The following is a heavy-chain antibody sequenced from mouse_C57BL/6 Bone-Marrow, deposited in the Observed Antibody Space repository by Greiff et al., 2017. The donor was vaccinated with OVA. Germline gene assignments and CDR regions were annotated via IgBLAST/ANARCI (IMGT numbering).Heavy chain of an antibody. CDR1: GYAFSSSW. CDR2: IYPGDGDT. J-gene: IGHJ1*03. CDR3: ESTTLEATDRYVDV. V-gene: IGHV1-82*01. Sequence: VHLVESGPELVKPGASVKISCKASGYAFSSSWMNWVKQRPGKGLEWIGRIYPGDGDTNYNGKSKGKATLTAEKSSSTASMQLSSLTSEDSAVYFCESTTLEATDRYVDVWGTGTTVTVTA. D-gene: IGHD1-1*01.